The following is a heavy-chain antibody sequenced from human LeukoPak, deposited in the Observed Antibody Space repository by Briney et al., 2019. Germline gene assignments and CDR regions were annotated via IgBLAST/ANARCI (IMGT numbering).Heavy chain of an antibody. CDR2: IIPIFGTA. D-gene: IGHD6-13*01. V-gene: IGHV1-69*13. CDR1: GGTFSSYA. CDR3: ARRIAAAGNNWFDP. J-gene: IGHJ5*02. Sequence: SVKVSCTASGGTFSSYAISWVRQAPGQGLEWMGGIIPIFGTANYAQKFQGRVTITADESTSTAYMELSSLRSEDTVVYYCARRIAAAGNNWFDPWGQGTLVTVSS.